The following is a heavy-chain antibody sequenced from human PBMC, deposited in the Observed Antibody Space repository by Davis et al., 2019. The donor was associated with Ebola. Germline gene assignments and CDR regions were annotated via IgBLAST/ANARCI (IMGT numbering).Heavy chain of an antibody. J-gene: IGHJ5*02. D-gene: IGHD6-13*01. CDR1: GGSMTNYY. CDR3: ARRGTSSWYAGWFDP. V-gene: IGHV4-59*08. Sequence: SETLSLTCTVSGGSMTNYYWSWIRQPPGKGLEWIGYIYYSGSTYYNPSLKSRVTISVDTSKNQFSLKLSSVTAADTAMYYCARRGTSSWYAGWFDPWGQGTLVTVSS. CDR2: IYYSGST.